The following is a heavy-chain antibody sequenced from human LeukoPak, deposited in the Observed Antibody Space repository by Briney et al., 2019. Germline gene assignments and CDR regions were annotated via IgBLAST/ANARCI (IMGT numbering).Heavy chain of an antibody. V-gene: IGHV3-30*03. CDR2: ISYDGSNK. D-gene: IGHD3-10*01. J-gene: IGHJ4*02. CDR1: GFTFSSYG. Sequence: GGSLRLSCAASGFTFSSYGMHWVRQAPGKGLEWVAVISYDGSNKYYADSVKGRFTISRDNSKNTLYLQMNSLRAEDTAVYYCARGPHAALWFGEFTIDYWGQGTLVTVSS. CDR3: ARGPHAALWFGEFTIDY.